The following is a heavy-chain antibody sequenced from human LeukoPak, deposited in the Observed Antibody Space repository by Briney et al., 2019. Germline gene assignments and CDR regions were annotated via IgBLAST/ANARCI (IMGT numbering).Heavy chain of an antibody. CDR3: ARDVPMVRGVQRFDY. CDR2: ISSSAGSI. V-gene: IGHV3-48*03. D-gene: IGHD3-10*01. J-gene: IGHJ4*02. Sequence: GGSLRPSCAASGFSFSTYEMNWVRQAPGKGLEWVSYISSSAGSIYYADSVKGRFTISRDNVKNSLYLQMNSLRAEDTAFYYCARDVPMVRGVQRFDYWGQGTLVTVSS. CDR1: GFSFSTYE.